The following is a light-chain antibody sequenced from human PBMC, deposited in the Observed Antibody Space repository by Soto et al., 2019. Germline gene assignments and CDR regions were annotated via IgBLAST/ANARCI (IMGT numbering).Light chain of an antibody. CDR1: SSDIGAYDY. Sequence: QSALTQPASVSGSPGQSITISCTGTSSDIGAYDYVSWFQQYSGKAPTLIIYEVRFRPSGVSSRFSGSKSGNTASLTISGFQIEDEADYYCGSYASATLIFGGGTKLTVL. CDR3: GSYASATLI. J-gene: IGLJ2*01. V-gene: IGLV2-14*03. CDR2: EVR.